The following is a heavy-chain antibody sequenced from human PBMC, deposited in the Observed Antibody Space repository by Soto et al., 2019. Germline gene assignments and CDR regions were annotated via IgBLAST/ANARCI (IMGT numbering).Heavy chain of an antibody. J-gene: IGHJ4*02. D-gene: IGHD7-27*01. CDR1: GCSISSSSYY. Sequence: QLQLQESGPGLVKPSETLSLTCTVSGCSISSSSYYWGWIRQPPGKGLEWIGSIYYSGSTYYNPSLKSRVTISVDTSKNQFSLKLSSVTAAATAVYYCAIHGNTGEDYYWGQGTLVTVSS. CDR2: IYYSGST. CDR3: AIHGNTGEDYY. V-gene: IGHV4-39*01.